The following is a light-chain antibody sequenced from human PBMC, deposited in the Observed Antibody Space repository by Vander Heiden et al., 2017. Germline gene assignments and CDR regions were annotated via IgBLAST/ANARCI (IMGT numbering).Light chain of an antibody. CDR3: SSHAGSNNYVV. CDR1: SSDVGGYNY. V-gene: IGLV2-8*01. J-gene: IGLJ2*01. Sequence: QSALTQPPSASGSPGQSVTISCTGTSSDVGGYNYVSWYQQHPGKAPKLMIYEVSKRHSGIPDRVSGSKSGNTAPLTVSGLQAEDEADDYCSSHAGSNNYVVLGGGTKVTVL. CDR2: EVS.